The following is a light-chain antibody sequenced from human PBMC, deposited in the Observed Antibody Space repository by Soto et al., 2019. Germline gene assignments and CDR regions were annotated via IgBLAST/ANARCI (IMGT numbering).Light chain of an antibody. CDR2: GTS. CDR3: KQYGNSPIT. CDR1: ERIYSAY. V-gene: IGKV3-20*01. Sequence: EVVLTQSPGTLSLSRGERATLSCRASERIYSAYLGWYQQKPGQAPRLLIYGTSSRATGIPDRFSGSGSGTDFTLTISRLEPEDFAVYYCKQYGNSPITFGQGTRLEI. J-gene: IGKJ5*01.